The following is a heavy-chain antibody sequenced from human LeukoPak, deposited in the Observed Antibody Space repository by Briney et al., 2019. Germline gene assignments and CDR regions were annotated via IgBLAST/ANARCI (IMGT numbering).Heavy chain of an antibody. CDR1: GFTFSNYW. CDR3: ASDVTPFSEDSRAYYDALDI. Sequence: PGGSLRLSCAASGFTFSNYWMSWVRQAPGKGLEWVANIKQDGSEKYYVDSVKGRFTISRDNAKNSMYLQMTSLRAEDTAIYYCASDVTPFSEDSRAYYDALDIWGQGTMVTVSS. D-gene: IGHD3-22*01. V-gene: IGHV3-7*03. CDR2: IKQDGSEK. J-gene: IGHJ3*02.